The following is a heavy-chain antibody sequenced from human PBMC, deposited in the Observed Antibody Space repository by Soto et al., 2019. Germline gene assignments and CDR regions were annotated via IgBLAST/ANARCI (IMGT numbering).Heavy chain of an antibody. V-gene: IGHV3-33*01. CDR1: GFAFGTYG. CDR3: ARADCGGQCPCDY. J-gene: IGHJ4*02. Sequence: GGSLRLSCAASGFAFGTYGMHWVRQAPGKGLEWVAGIWYDGSVKTYADSVKGRFSISRDNSQNTVYLQMNTLRAGDTAVYYCARADCGGQCPCDYWGQGTLVTVSS. D-gene: IGHD2-21*01. CDR2: IWYDGSVK.